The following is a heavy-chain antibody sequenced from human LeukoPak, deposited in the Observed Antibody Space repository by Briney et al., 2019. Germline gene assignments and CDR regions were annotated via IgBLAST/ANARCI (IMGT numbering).Heavy chain of an antibody. J-gene: IGHJ1*01. Sequence: PGGSLRLSCAASGFTFSSYGMHWVRQAPGKGLEWVAFIRYDGSNKYYADSVKGRFTISRDNSKNTLYPQMNSLRAEDTAVYYCAKVGYYDSSALGTFQHWGQGTLVTVSS. CDR2: IRYDGSNK. CDR3: AKVGYYDSSALGTFQH. D-gene: IGHD3-22*01. V-gene: IGHV3-30*02. CDR1: GFTFSSYG.